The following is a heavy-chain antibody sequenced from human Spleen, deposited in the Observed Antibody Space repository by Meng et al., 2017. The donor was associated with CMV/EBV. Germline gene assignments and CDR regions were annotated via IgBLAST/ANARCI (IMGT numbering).Heavy chain of an antibody. CDR3: ARDLLLGDMECSSTSCYPSYYGMDV. J-gene: IGHJ6*02. CDR2: ISAYNGNT. V-gene: IGHV1-18*01. Sequence: WVRQAPGQGLEWMGWISAYNGNTNYAQKLQGRVTMTTDTSTSTAYMELRSLRSDDTAVYYCARDLLLGDMECSSTSCYPSYYGMDVWGQGTTVTVSS. D-gene: IGHD2-2*01.